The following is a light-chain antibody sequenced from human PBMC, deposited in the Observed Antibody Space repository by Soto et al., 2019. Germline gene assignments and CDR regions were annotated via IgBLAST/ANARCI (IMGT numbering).Light chain of an antibody. V-gene: IGKV3-20*01. CDR3: QQYGGSPFT. J-gene: IGKJ3*01. CDR1: QSVRSGY. CDR2: EIS. Sequence: EIVLTQSPGTLSLSLGDRATLSCRASQSVRSGYLAWYQQKPGQAPRLLIYEISRRLTGIPDRLGGSGSGTDFTLTISRLEPEDFAVYYCQQYGGSPFTFGPGTKVDIK.